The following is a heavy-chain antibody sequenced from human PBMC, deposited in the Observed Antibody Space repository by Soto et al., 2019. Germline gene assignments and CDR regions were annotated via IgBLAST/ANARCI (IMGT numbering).Heavy chain of an antibody. V-gene: IGHV3-30-3*01. D-gene: IGHD3-10*01. CDR2: ISYDGSNK. CDR1: GFTFSSYA. Sequence: QVQLVESGGGVVQPGRSLRLSCAASGFTFSSYAMHWVRQAPGKGLEWVAVISYDGSNKYYADSVKGRFTISRDNSKNTLYLQMNSLRAEDTAVYYCVRDEGDPNYFDYWGQGTLVTVSS. CDR3: VRDEGDPNYFDY. J-gene: IGHJ4*02.